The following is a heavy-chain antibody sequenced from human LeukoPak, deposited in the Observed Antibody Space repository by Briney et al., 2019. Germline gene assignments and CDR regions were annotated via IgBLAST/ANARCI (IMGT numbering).Heavy chain of an antibody. V-gene: IGHV1-69*13. Sequence: SVKVSCKASGYTFTGYYMHWVRQAPGQGLEWMGGIIPIFGTANCAQKFQGRVTITADESTSTAYMELSSLRSEDTAVYYCARDIFPRSAAGTFWFDPWGQGTLVTVSS. D-gene: IGHD6-13*01. CDR1: GYTFTGYY. CDR3: ARDIFPRSAAGTFWFDP. J-gene: IGHJ5*02. CDR2: IIPIFGTA.